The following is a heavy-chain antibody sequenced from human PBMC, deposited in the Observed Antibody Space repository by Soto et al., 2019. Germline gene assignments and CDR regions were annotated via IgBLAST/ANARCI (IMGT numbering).Heavy chain of an antibody. CDR3: ARKTGPIRFLEWPGSDAFDI. J-gene: IGHJ3*02. CDR2: INAGNGNT. CDR1: GYTFTSYA. V-gene: IGHV1-3*01. D-gene: IGHD3-3*01. Sequence: QVQLVQSGAEVKKPGASVKVSCKASGYTFTSYAMHWVRQAPGQRLEWMGWINAGNGNTKYSQKFQGRVTITRDTSASTAYMELSSLRSEDTAVYYCARKTGPIRFLEWPGSDAFDIWGQGTMVTVSS.